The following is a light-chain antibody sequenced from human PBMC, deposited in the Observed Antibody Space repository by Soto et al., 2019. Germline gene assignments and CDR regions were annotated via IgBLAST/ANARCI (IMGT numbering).Light chain of an antibody. CDR2: LGS. J-gene: IGKJ5*01. CDR3: MQALQTPVT. Sequence: DIVMTQSPLSLPVTPGEPASISCRSSQSLLHSNVYSYLDWYLQKPGQSPQLLIYLGSNRASGVPDRFSGSGSGTDFTLKISRVEAEDVGVYYCMQALQTPVTFGQGTRPEIK. CDR1: QSLLHSNVYSY. V-gene: IGKV2-28*01.